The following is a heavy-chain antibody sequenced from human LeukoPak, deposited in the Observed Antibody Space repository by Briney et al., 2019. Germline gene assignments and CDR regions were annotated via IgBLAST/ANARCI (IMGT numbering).Heavy chain of an antibody. J-gene: IGHJ5*02. Sequence: KTSETLSLTCAVYGGSFNTYYWNWIRQSPGKGLEWIGEINHTGTTNYNPSLKSRFTISVDTSKNQFSLKLTSVTAADTAVYYCARVRRIGASLGWFDPWGQGTLVTVSS. CDR2: INHTGTT. V-gene: IGHV4-34*01. D-gene: IGHD5-12*01. CDR1: GGSFNTYY. CDR3: ARVRRIGASLGWFDP.